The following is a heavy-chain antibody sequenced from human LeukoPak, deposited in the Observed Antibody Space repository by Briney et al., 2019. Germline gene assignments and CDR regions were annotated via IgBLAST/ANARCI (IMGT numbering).Heavy chain of an antibody. CDR3: ARRAGAYSHPYDY. CDR1: GFTVSSNS. D-gene: IGHD4/OR15-4a*01. Sequence: GGSLRLSCTVSGFTVSSNSMSWVRKAPGKGLEWVSFIYSDNTHYSDSVKGRLTISRDNSKNTLYLQMNSLRAEDTAVYYCARRAGAYSHPYDYWGQGTLVTVSS. J-gene: IGHJ4*02. CDR2: IYSDNT. V-gene: IGHV3-53*01.